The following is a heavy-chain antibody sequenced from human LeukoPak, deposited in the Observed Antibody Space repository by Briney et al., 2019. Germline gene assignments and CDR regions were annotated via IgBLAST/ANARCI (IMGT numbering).Heavy chain of an antibody. CDR2: IHYSGST. J-gene: IGHJ6*02. V-gene: IGHV4-59*08. CDR1: GGSISSYY. Sequence: SETLSLTCTVSGGSISSYYWSWIRQPPGKGLEWIGRIHYSGSTKYNPSLESRVTISLDTSKNQFSLYLNSVTAADTAVYYCARGDALIQIVPTKRAPSGMDVWGQGTTVTVSS. CDR3: ARGDALIQIVPTKRAPSGMDV. D-gene: IGHD5-12*01.